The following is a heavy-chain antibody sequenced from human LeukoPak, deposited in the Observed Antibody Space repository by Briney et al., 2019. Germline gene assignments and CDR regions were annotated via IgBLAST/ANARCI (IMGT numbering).Heavy chain of an antibody. CDR1: GFTFSRYG. CDR2: ISTDTT. V-gene: IGHV3-23*01. D-gene: IGHD6-13*01. CDR3: AKGLAAGGPL. J-gene: IGHJ4*02. Sequence: GGSLRLSCAASGFTFSRYGRSWVRQAPGEGLEWVSAISTDTTYYADSVKSRFTISRDNSKNTVYLQISSLRAEDSATYYCAKGLAAGGPLWGQGTLVIVSS.